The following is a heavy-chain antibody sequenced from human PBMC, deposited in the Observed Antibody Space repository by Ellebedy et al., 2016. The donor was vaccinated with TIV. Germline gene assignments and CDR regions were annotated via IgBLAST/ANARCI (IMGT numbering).Heavy chain of an antibody. CDR2: ISWNSGSI. CDR3: SKDGLSTGQYYFES. Sequence: SLKISXAASGFIFTTYGMHWVRQAPGKGLEWVSGISWNSGSIGYADSVKGRFTISRDNAKNSLYLQMNSLRVEDTAVYYCSKDGLSTGQYYFESWGQGALVTVSS. V-gene: IGHV3-9*01. CDR1: GFIFTTYG. J-gene: IGHJ4*02. D-gene: IGHD3-9*01.